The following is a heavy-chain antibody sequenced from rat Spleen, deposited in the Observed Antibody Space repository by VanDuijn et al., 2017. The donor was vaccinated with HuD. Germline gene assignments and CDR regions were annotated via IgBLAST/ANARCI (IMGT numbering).Heavy chain of an antibody. CDR3: ARRHYGYTDYFDY. CDR2: ITNTGDNA. Sequence: EVQLVESGGGLVQPGRSLKLSCVASGFTFNNYWMTWIRQAPGKGLEWVASITNTGDNAHYPDFVKGRFTISRDNAKSTLYLQMDSLRSEDTATYYCARRHYGYTDYFDYWGQGLMVTVSS. CDR1: GFTFNNYW. D-gene: IGHD1-9*01. J-gene: IGHJ2*01. V-gene: IGHV5-31*01.